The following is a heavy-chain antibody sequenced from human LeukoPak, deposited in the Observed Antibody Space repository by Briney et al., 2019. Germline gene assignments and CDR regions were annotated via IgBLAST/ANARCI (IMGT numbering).Heavy chain of an antibody. J-gene: IGHJ5*02. CDR3: ARGLRRMSWFDP. V-gene: IGHV1-8*01. CDR2: MNPNSGNT. Sequence: GASVKVSCKASGYTFTSYDINWVRQATGQGLEWMGWMNPNSGNTGYAQKFQGRVTMTRNTSISTAHMELSSLRSEDTAVYYCARGLRRMSWFDPWGQGTLVTVSS. D-gene: IGHD2-15*01. CDR1: GYTFTSYD.